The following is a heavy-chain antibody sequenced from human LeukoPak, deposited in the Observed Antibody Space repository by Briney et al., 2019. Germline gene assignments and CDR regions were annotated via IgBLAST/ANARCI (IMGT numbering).Heavy chain of an antibody. Sequence: ASEKVSCKASGGTFSSYAISWVRQAPGQGLEWMGGIIPIFRTPNYAQKFQGRVTVTADESTSTAYMELSSLRSEDTAVYYCARGGQLGYCSSTSCYRGNYWGQGTLVTVSS. CDR1: GGTFSSYA. V-gene: IGHV1-69*13. J-gene: IGHJ4*02. D-gene: IGHD2-2*01. CDR3: ARGGQLGYCSSTSCYRGNY. CDR2: IIPIFRTP.